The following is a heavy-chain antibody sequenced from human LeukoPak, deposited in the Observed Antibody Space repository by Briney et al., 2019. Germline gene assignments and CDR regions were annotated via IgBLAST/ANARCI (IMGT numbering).Heavy chain of an antibody. CDR3: ARGAAGSSYYFDY. V-gene: IGHV3-21*01. J-gene: IGHJ4*02. Sequence: GASLRLSCAASGFTFTSYAMNWVRQAPGKGLEWVSSISSSSSYIYYADSVKGRFTISRDNAKNSLYLQMNSLRAEDTAVCYCARGAAGSSYYFDYWGQGTLVTVSS. D-gene: IGHD3-10*01. CDR1: GFTFTSYA. CDR2: ISSSSSYI.